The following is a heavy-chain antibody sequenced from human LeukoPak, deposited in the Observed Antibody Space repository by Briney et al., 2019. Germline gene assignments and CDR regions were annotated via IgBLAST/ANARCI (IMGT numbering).Heavy chain of an antibody. CDR1: GGSISNYY. CDR2: IYTSGST. CDR3: ARHPPRDWYFDL. Sequence: PSETLSLTCTVSGGSISNYYWSWIRQPAGKGLEWVGRIYTSGSTDYNPSLKSRVTMSVDTSKNQFSLNLRSVTAADTAVYYCARHPPRDWYFDLWGRGTLVTVSS. J-gene: IGHJ2*01. V-gene: IGHV4-4*07.